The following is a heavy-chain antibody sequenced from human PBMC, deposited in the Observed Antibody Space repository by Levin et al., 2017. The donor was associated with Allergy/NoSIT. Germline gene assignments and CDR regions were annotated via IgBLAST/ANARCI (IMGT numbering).Heavy chain of an antibody. J-gene: IGHJ4*02. D-gene: IGHD6-13*01. CDR1: GGSISGYY. Sequence: GSLRLSCTVSGGSISGYYWSWIRQPPGKGLEWIAYMYYSGNTNYNPSLKSRVTISADTSKNQFSLKLSSVTAADTAVYYCARLRPAADGTWDFEYWGQGTLVTVSS. CDR2: MYYSGNT. CDR3: ARLRPAADGTWDFEY. V-gene: IGHV4-59*08.